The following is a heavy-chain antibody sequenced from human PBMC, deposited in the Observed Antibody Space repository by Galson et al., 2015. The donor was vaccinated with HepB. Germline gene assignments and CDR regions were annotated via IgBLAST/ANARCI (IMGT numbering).Heavy chain of an antibody. V-gene: IGHV3-33*06. CDR3: AKDQEGDSFLPYYYGMDV. J-gene: IGHJ6*02. CDR2: IWYDGSNK. CDR1: GFTFSSYG. Sequence: SLRLSCAASGFTFSSYGMRWVRQAPGKGLEWVAVIWYDGSNKYYADSVKGRFTISRDNSKNTLYLQMNSLRAEDTAVYYCAKDQEGDSFLPYYYGMDVWGQGTTVTVSS. D-gene: IGHD3-16*01.